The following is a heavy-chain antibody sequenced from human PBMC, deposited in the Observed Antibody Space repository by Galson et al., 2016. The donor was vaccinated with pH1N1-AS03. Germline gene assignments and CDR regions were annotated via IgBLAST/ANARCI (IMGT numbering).Heavy chain of an antibody. J-gene: IGHJ4*02. V-gene: IGHV1-69*13. CDR2: IHPIFGTP. D-gene: IGHD3-22*01. CDR3: ARDRHYDSSGRYFYESEH. CDR1: GGTFGNYA. Sequence: SVKASCKASGGTFGNYAISWMRQAPGQGLEWMGGIHPIFGTPSYAKKFQGRLTVTADDSTSAAYMELSSLTSEDTAIYYCARDRHYDSSGRYFYESEHWGQGTLVIVSS.